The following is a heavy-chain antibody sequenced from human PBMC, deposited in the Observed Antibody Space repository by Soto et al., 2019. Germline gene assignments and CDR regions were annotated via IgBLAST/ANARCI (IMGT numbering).Heavy chain of an antibody. CDR3: ARRYGSFFDY. CDR1: GGSISSYY. J-gene: IGHJ4*02. CDR2: IYYSGST. V-gene: IGHV4-59*08. Sequence: PSETLSLTCTVSGGSISSYYWSWIRQPPGKGLEWIGYIYYSGSTNYNPSLKSRVTISVDTSKNQFSLKLSSVTAADTAVYYCARRYGSFFDYWGKGTLVPVSS. D-gene: IGHD5-18*01.